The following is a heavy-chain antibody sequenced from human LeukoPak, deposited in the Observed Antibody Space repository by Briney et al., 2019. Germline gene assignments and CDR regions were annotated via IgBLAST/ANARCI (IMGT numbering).Heavy chain of an antibody. J-gene: IGHJ4*02. V-gene: IGHV3-30*04. Sequence: GGSLRLSCAASGFTFSIYAMHWARHAPGKGLEWVAVILYDGSNKYYTDSVKGRFTISRDNSKHTLYLQMNSLTAEDTTVYYCARGYYDSGSYYSTYDLWGQGTLVTVSS. CDR1: GFTFSIYA. CDR3: ARGYYDSGSYYSTYDL. D-gene: IGHD3-10*01. CDR2: ILYDGSNK.